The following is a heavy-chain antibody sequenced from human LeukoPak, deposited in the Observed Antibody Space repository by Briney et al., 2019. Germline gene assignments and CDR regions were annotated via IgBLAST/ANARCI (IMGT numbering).Heavy chain of an antibody. CDR1: GGSISSSNW. CDR3: ARAGYYDFWSGYTPLYGMDV. J-gene: IGHJ6*02. Sequence: SGTLSLTCAVSGGSISSSNWWSWVRQPPGKGLEWIGEINHSGSTNYNPSLKSRVTISVDTSKNQFSLKLSSVTAADTAVYYCARAGYYDFWSGYTPLYGMDVWGQGTTVTVSS. V-gene: IGHV4-4*02. CDR2: INHSGST. D-gene: IGHD3-3*01.